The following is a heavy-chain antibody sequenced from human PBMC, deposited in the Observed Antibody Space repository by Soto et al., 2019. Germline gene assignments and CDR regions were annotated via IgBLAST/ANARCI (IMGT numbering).Heavy chain of an antibody. CDR2: IRSRPHNYAT. V-gene: IGHV3-73*02. CDR1: GLIFSGSA. J-gene: IGHJ4*02. CDR3: TTERDY. Sequence: VQLVESGGGLFQIGGSLKHSCATSGLIFSGSAMHWARQASGKGLEWVGRIRSRPHNYATTYAASVEGRFTISRDDSMNTVYLQMNGLKTDDTVMYYCTTERDYWGRGTLVTVSS.